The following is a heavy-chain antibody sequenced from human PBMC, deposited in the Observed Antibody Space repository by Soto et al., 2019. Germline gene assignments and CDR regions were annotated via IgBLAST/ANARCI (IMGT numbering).Heavy chain of an antibody. Sequence: QVQLVQSGAEVKKPGSSVKVSCKASGGTFSSYTISWVRQAPGQGLEWMGRIIPILGIANYAQKFQGRVTXTXAKSTSTAYMELSSLRSEDTAVYYCARSVRPRDFDYWGQGTLVTVSS. D-gene: IGHD6-6*01. CDR2: IIPILGIA. CDR3: ARSVRPRDFDY. CDR1: GGTFSSYT. J-gene: IGHJ4*02. V-gene: IGHV1-69*02.